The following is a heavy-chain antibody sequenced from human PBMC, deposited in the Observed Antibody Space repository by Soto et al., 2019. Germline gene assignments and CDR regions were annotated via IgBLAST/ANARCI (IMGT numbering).Heavy chain of an antibody. J-gene: IGHJ5*02. D-gene: IGHD2-21*01. CDR1: GFTFSNFE. Sequence: GGSLRLSCAASGFTFSNFEMNWVRQAPGKGLEWVSYISSGGNTMYYADSVKGRFTISRDNAKNSLYLQMNSLRAEDTGIYYCARARSVEVASNWFDPWGQGTLVTVSS. V-gene: IGHV3-48*03. CDR3: ARARSVEVASNWFDP. CDR2: ISSGGNTM.